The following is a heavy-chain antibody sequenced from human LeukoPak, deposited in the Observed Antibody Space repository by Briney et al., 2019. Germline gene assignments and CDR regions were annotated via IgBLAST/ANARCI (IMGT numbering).Heavy chain of an antibody. CDR1: GFTFSSYW. CDR2: IKQDGSEK. D-gene: IGHD2-15*01. Sequence: PGGSLRLSCAASGFTFSSYWMSWVRQAPGKRLEGVANIKQDGSEKYYVDSVKGRFTISRDNAKNSLYLQMNSLRAEDTAVYYRAREVGYCSGGSCYFGFDYWGQGTLVTVSS. V-gene: IGHV3-7*03. CDR3: AREVGYCSGGSCYFGFDY. J-gene: IGHJ4*02.